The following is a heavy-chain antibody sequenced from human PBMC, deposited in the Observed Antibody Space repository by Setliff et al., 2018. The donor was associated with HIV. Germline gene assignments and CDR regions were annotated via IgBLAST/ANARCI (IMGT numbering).Heavy chain of an antibody. V-gene: IGHV4-61*09. Sequence: VTTSETLSLTCTVSGPPIDVGSFFWTWIRQSAGRGLEWIGHMSASGSAKYNPTLQSRVTLSVDPSNNQFSLNLTSVTAADTAVYYCARRRSGSSYRFFNYWGLGSLVTVSS. CDR2: MSASGSA. J-gene: IGHJ4*02. CDR1: GPPIDVGSFF. D-gene: IGHD3-16*02. CDR3: ARRRSGSSYRFFNY.